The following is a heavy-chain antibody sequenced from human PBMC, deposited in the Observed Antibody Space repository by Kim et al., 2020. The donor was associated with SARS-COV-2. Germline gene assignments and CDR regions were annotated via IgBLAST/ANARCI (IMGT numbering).Heavy chain of an antibody. CDR2: INPVTGNP. D-gene: IGHD2-15*01. J-gene: IGHJ4*02. V-gene: IGHV1-46*01. Sequence: ASVKVSCKASGYTFTSYYVHWVRQAPGQGLEWMGVINPVTGNPTYAQKFQGRVTVTRDTSTSTVYMELSSLRFEDTAVYYCVRDLVVEGGYLDYCGQGTLVTVSS. CDR3: VRDLVVEGGYLDY. CDR1: GYTFTSYY.